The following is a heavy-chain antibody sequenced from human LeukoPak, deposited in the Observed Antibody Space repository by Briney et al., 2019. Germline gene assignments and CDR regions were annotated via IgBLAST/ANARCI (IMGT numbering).Heavy chain of an antibody. V-gene: IGHV3-72*01. CDR2: TRNKANSYTT. CDR1: GLTFSGST. Sequence: GGSLKLSCAASGLTFSGSTMHWVRQAPGKGLEWVGRTRNKANSYTTEYAASVKGRFTISRDDSKNSLYLQMNSLKTEDTAVYYCARGAYGDDAFDIWGQGTMVTVSS. J-gene: IGHJ3*02. CDR3: ARGAYGDDAFDI. D-gene: IGHD4-17*01.